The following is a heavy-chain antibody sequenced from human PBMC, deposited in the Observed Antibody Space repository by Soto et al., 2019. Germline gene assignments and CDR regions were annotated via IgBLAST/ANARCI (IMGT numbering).Heavy chain of an antibody. CDR1: GGSISSYY. CDR2: IYYSGST. J-gene: IGHJ4*02. Sequence: PSETLSLTCTVSGGSISSYYWSWIRQPPGKGLEWIGYIYYSGSTNYNPSLKSRVTISVDTSKNQFSLKLSSVTAADTAVYYCARGASNSGYAFDYWGQGTLVTVSS. D-gene: IGHD5-12*01. V-gene: IGHV4-59*01. CDR3: ARGASNSGYAFDY.